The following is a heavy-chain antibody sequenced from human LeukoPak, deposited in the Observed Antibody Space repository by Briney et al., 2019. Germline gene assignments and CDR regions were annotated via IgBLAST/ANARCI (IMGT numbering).Heavy chain of an antibody. V-gene: IGHV1-2*02. D-gene: IGHD1-1*01. Sequence: ASVKVSCKASGYTFTVYYMHWVRQAPGQGLEWRGWISPNSGGTNYAQNFQGRVTMTRDTSISTVYMELSRLRSDDTAVYYCAREGTTGTTTDLDYWGQGTLVTVSS. CDR3: AREGTTGTTTDLDY. J-gene: IGHJ4*02. CDR2: ISPNSGGT. CDR1: GYTFTVYY.